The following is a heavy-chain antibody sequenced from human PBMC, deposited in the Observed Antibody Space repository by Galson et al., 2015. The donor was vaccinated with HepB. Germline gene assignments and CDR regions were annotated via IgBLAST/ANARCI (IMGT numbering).Heavy chain of an antibody. V-gene: IGHV3-74*01. D-gene: IGHD2/OR15-2a*01. J-gene: IGHJ4*02. CDR1: GFTFSSFW. CDR3: ARAGYYRFDY. Sequence: SLRLSCATSGFTFSSFWMHWVRQAPGEGLVWVSRMNSDGSTIDYADSVRGRFTISRDNTKNTLYLQMNRLRAEDTAVYYCARAGYYRFDYWGQGTLVTVSS. CDR2: MNSDGSTI.